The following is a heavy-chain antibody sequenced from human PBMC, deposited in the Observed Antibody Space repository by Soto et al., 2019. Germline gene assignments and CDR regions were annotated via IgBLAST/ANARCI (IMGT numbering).Heavy chain of an antibody. D-gene: IGHD3-10*01. CDR2: IYTSGST. Sequence: SETLSLTCTVSGGSISSYYWSWIRQPAGKGLEWIGRIYTSGSTNYNPSLKSRVTMSVDTSKNQFSLKLSSVTAADTAVYYCARDGLDYQTASEFYYYGMDVWGQGNPGHRLL. V-gene: IGHV4-4*07. CDR1: GGSISSYY. CDR3: ARDGLDYQTASEFYYYGMDV. J-gene: IGHJ6*02.